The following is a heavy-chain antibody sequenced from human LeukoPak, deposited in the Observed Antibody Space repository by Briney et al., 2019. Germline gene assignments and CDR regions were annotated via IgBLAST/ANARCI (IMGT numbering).Heavy chain of an antibody. V-gene: IGHV1-46*01. J-gene: IGHJ6*02. CDR2: INPSGGST. Sequence: ASVTVSCTASGYTFTSYYMHWVRQAPGQGLEWMGIINPSGGSTSYAQKFQGRVTMTRDTSTSTVYMELSSLRSEDTAVYYCARDSSIVVVPAARGDGMDVWGQGTTVTVSS. CDR1: GYTFTSYY. CDR3: ARDSSIVVVPAARGDGMDV. D-gene: IGHD2-2*01.